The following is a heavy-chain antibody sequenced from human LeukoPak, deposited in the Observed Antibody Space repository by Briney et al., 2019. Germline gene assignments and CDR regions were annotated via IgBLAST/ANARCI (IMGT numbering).Heavy chain of an antibody. CDR1: GGSISSYY. J-gene: IGHJ5*02. CDR2: IYYTGNA. Sequence: SETQFLTCTVSGGSISSYYWSWIRQSPGKGLEWIANIYYTGNADYNPSLKSRVTISVDTSKNEISLILSSVTAADTAVYYCARKTYCSGGRCYGENWFDPWGQGTLVTVSS. V-gene: IGHV4-59*08. D-gene: IGHD2-15*01. CDR3: ARKTYCSGGRCYGENWFDP.